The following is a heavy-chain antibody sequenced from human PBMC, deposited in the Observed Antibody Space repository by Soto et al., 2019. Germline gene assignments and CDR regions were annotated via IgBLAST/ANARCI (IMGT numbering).Heavy chain of an antibody. D-gene: IGHD6-19*01. CDR2: ISGSNGDT. CDR3: GRGGLAVSGTYDY. CDR1: GYTFTNYG. Sequence: QVHLVQSGAEVKESGASVKVSCKASGYTFTNYGVAWVRRAPGQGLEWMGWISGSNGDTRYAQNLQNRVSLTTDTTTNTDYIEVRSLRPADAALYFCGRGGLAVSGTYDYWGQGTLVTVSS. V-gene: IGHV1-18*01. J-gene: IGHJ4*02.